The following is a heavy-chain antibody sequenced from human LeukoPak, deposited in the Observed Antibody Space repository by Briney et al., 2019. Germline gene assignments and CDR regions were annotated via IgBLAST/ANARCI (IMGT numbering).Heavy chain of an antibody. CDR2: ITSDDRT. Sequence: GGSLRLSCAASGFSFSNSAMNWVRQAPGKGLEWVSGITSDDRTFYAGSVKGRFTISRDNAENSLFLQMNSLRPEDTAVYFCARDRLEGGETFDSWGQGTLVTVSS. D-gene: IGHD1-1*01. CDR1: GFSFSNSA. V-gene: IGHV3-69-1*01. CDR3: ARDRLEGGETFDS. J-gene: IGHJ4*02.